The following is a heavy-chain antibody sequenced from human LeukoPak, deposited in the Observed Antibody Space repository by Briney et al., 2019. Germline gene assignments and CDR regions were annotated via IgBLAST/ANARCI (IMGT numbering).Heavy chain of an antibody. V-gene: IGHV3-30-3*01. CDR1: GFTFSSYA. CDR2: ISYDGSNK. J-gene: IGHJ4*02. CDR3: GRESRYGGYDGGGDFDY. D-gene: IGHD4-17*01. Sequence: GRSLRLSCAASGFTFSSYAMHWVRQAPGKGLEWVAVISYDGSNKYYADSVKGRFTISRDNSKNTLYLQMNSLRAEDTAVYYCGRESRYGGYDGGGDFDYWGQGTLVTVSS.